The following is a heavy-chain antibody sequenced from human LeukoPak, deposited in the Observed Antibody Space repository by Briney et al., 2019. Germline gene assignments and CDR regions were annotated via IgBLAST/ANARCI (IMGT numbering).Heavy chain of an antibody. CDR2: IYYSGST. V-gene: IGHV4-59*01. Sequence: SETLSLTCTVSGGSISSYYWSWIRQPPGKGLEWIGYIYYSGSTNYNPSLKSRVTISVDTSKNQFSLKLSSVTAADTAVYYCARVKGYSGSYLTVYYFDYWGQGTLVTVSS. CDR1: GGSISSYY. D-gene: IGHD1-26*01. J-gene: IGHJ4*02. CDR3: ARVKGYSGSYLTVYYFDY.